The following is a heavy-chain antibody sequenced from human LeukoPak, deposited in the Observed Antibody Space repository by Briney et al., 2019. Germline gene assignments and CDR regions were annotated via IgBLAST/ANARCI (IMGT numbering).Heavy chain of an antibody. Sequence: GGSRRLSCAASGFTFSSYSMNWDRQAPGKGLEWVSYISSSSSEIYYADSVKGRFTISRDNAKNSLYLQMNSLRAEDTAVYYCAAGGFYWGQGILVTVSS. CDR1: GFTFSSYS. CDR2: ISSSSSEI. CDR3: AAGGFY. V-gene: IGHV3-21*05. J-gene: IGHJ4*02. D-gene: IGHD2-8*02.